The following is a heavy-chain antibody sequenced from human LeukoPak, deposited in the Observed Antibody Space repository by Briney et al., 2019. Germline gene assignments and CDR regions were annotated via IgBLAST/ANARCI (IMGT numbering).Heavy chain of an antibody. D-gene: IGHD3-16*01. CDR2: IYYSGST. Sequence: SETLSLTCTVSGGSISSSSYYWGWIRQPPGKGLEWIGSIYYSGSTYYDPSLKSRVTISVDTSKNQFSLKLSSVTAADMAVYYCARVLPGLHSYYFDYWGQGTLVTVSS. CDR3: ARVLPGLHSYYFDY. J-gene: IGHJ4*02. CDR1: GGSISSSSYY. V-gene: IGHV4-39*07.